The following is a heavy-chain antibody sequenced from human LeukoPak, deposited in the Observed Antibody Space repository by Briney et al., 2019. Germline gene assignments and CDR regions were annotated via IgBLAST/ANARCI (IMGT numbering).Heavy chain of an antibody. D-gene: IGHD3-3*01. CDR2: TYVGGMT. J-gene: IGHJ4*02. CDR1: GFTVNSNY. V-gene: IGHV3-53*05. CDR3: ARGTFRPCPLSGYYRRYFDY. Sequence: PGGTLTLTCAVSGFTVNSNYMTWVRQPPGKGLEWVSITYVGGMTYYADSVKGRFTISRDNSKNVYYLQMNSLRVADTAVYYCARGTFRPCPLSGYYRRYFDYWGGGPVVSVSS.